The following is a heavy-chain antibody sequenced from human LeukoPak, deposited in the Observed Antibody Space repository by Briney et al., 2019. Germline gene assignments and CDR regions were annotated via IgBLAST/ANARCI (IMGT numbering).Heavy chain of an antibody. Sequence: ASVKVSCKASGYTFTVYFTHWVRQAPGQGLEWMGWINPNSGGTNYAQKFQGRVTMTRDTSISTAYMELSRLRSDDTAVYYCARELNYDSSGYYFDYWGQGTLVTVSS. CDR3: ARELNYDSSGYYFDY. D-gene: IGHD3-22*01. V-gene: IGHV1-2*02. CDR1: GYTFTVYF. J-gene: IGHJ4*02. CDR2: INPNSGGT.